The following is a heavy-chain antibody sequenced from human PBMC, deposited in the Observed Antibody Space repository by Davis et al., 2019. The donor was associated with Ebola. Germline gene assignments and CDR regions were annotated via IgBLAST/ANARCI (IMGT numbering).Heavy chain of an antibody. CDR2: IYPGDSDT. CDR1: GYSFTSYW. V-gene: IGHV5-51*01. CDR3: ARHAAFYWYFDL. D-gene: IGHD3-16*01. J-gene: IGHJ2*01. Sequence: GGSLRLSCKGSGYSFTSYWIGWVRQIPGQGLEWMGIIYPGDSDTRYSPSFQGQVTISADKSISTAYLQWSSLKASDTAMYYCARHAAFYWYFDLWGRGTLVTVSS.